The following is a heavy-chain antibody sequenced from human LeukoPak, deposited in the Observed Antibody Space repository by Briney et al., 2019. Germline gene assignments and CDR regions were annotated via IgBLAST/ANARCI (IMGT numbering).Heavy chain of an antibody. J-gene: IGHJ5*02. V-gene: IGHV3-48*03. D-gene: IGHD6-19*01. CDR1: GFTFSSYE. CDR3: ATGYSSGWHENSDP. Sequence: PGGSLRLSCAASGFTFSSYEMNWVRQAPGKGLEWVSFISSSGSSIYYADSVKGRFTTSRDNAKNSLYLQMNSLRAEDTAVYYCATGYSSGWHENSDPWGQGTLVTVSS. CDR2: ISSSGSSI.